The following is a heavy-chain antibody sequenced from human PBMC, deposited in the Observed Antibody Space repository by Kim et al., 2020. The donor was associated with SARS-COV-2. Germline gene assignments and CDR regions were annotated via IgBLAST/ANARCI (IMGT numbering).Heavy chain of an antibody. CDR1: GFTFSSHA. J-gene: IGHJ3*02. CDR2: ISYDGNYN. D-gene: IGHD4-17*01. CDR3: ARDKDAGLPLYAFDI. Sequence: GGSLRLSCTASGFTFSSHAMDWVRQAPGKGLEWVAVISYDGNYNYYADSVKGRFTISRDNSKNTLYLEMNSLRAEDTAVYYCARDKDAGLPLYAFDIWGQGTWVTVSS. V-gene: IGHV3-30*04.